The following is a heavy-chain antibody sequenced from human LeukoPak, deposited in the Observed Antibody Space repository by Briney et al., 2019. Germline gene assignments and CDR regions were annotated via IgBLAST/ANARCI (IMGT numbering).Heavy chain of an antibody. Sequence: ASVKVSCEASGYTFTSYDINWVRQATGQGLEWMGWMNPNSGNTGYAQKFQGRVTMTRNTSISTAYMELSSLRSEDTAVYYCARTYYDYVWGSSLFDYWGQGTLVTVSS. CDR1: GYTFTSYD. J-gene: IGHJ4*02. V-gene: IGHV1-8*01. CDR2: MNPNSGNT. D-gene: IGHD3-16*01. CDR3: ARTYYDYVWGSSLFDY.